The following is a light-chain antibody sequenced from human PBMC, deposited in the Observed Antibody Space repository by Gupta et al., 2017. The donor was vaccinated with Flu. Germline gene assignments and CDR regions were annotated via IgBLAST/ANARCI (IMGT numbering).Light chain of an antibody. CDR1: QSVSSW. CDR2: KAS. Sequence: VGDRVTITCRTSQSVSSWLAWYQQKPGKAPKLLIYKASSLERGVPSRFSGSGSGTEFTLTISCLQPDDFATYYCQQYNSYWTFGQGTTVEVK. V-gene: IGKV1-5*03. J-gene: IGKJ1*01. CDR3: QQYNSYWT.